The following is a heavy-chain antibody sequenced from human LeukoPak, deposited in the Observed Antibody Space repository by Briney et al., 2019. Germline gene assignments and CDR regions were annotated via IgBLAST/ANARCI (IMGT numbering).Heavy chain of an antibody. CDR1: GVTFSRYW. Sequence: GGSLRLSCAASGVTFSRYWMHWVRQPPGKGLVWVSRIISPESGTIYADSVKGRFTISRDNAKNTLYLQMNSLRAEDTAVYYCATGIGKYYEYWGQGTLVTVSS. J-gene: IGHJ4*02. CDR2: IISPESGT. D-gene: IGHD3-10*01. CDR3: ATGIGKYYEY. V-gene: IGHV3-74*01.